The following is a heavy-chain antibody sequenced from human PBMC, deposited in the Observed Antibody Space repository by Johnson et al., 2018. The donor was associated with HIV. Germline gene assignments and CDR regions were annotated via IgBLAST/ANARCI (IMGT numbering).Heavy chain of an antibody. CDR3: SSTIAARGAFDI. V-gene: IGHV3-30*14. J-gene: IGHJ3*02. CDR2: ISYDGSNK. CDR1: GFTFSSYA. Sequence: VQLVESGGGLVKPGGSLRLSCAASGFTFSSYAMHWVRQAPGKGLEWVAVISYDGSNKYYADSVKGRFTISRDNSKNTLYLQMNSLRAEDTAVYYCSSTIAARGAFDIWGQGTMVTVSS. D-gene: IGHD6-6*01.